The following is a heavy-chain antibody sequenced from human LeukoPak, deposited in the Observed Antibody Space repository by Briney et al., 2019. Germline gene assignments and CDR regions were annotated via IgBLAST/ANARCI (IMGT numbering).Heavy chain of an antibody. CDR1: GGSISSYY. CDR2: IYYSGST. Sequence: PSETLSLTCTVSGGSISSYYWSWIRQPPGKGLEWIGYIYYSGSTNYNPSLKSRVTISVDTSKNQFSLKLSSVTAADTAVYYCARGGEYSSGWYFDYRGQGTLVTVSS. V-gene: IGHV4-59*01. CDR3: ARGGEYSSGWYFDY. D-gene: IGHD6-19*01. J-gene: IGHJ4*02.